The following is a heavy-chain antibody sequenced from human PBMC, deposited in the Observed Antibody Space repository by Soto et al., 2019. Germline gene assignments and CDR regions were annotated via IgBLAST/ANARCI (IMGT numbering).Heavy chain of an antibody. CDR2: IYPGDSDT. V-gene: IGHV5-51*01. D-gene: IGHD3-9*01. Sequence: GESLNLSCKGSGYSFTSYWIGWVRQMPGKGLEWMGIIYPGDSDTRYSPSFQGQVTISADKSISTAYLQWSSLKASDTAMYYCARGPYYDILTGYYRGSYYFDYWGQGTLVTVSS. CDR1: GYSFTSYW. CDR3: ARGPYYDILTGYYRGSYYFDY. J-gene: IGHJ4*02.